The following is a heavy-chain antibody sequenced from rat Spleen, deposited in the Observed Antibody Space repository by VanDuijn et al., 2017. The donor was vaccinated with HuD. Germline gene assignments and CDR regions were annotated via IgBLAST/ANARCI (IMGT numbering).Heavy chain of an antibody. CDR3: ARLGAYYYVMDA. J-gene: IGHJ4*01. CDR1: GFSLSNYG. Sequence: QVQLKESGPGLVQPSQTLSLTCTVSGFSLSNYGVIWVRQPPGKGLEWMGIIWGDGNSNYNSALKSRLSISRDTSKSQVLLKMNSLQTEDTAMYFCARLGAYYYVMDAWGQGASVTVSS. D-gene: IGHD4-3*01. CDR2: IWGDGNS. V-gene: IGHV2-13*01.